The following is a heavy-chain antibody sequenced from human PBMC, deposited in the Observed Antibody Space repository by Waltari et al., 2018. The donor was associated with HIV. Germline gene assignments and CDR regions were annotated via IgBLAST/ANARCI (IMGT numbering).Heavy chain of an antibody. CDR3: ARDRGYCGGDCWPDAFDI. Sequence: QVQLQESGPGLVKPSETLSLTCTVSGGSISSYYWSWIRQPPGKGLEWIGYIYYSGSTNYNPSLKSRVTISVDTSKNQFSLKLSSVTAADTAVYYCARDRGYCGGDCWPDAFDIWGQGTMVTVSS. J-gene: IGHJ3*02. V-gene: IGHV4-59*01. D-gene: IGHD2-21*02. CDR1: GGSISSYY. CDR2: IYYSGST.